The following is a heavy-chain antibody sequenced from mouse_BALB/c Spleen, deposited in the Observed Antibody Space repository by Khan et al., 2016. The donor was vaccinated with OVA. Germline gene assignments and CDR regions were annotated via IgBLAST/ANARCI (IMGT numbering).Heavy chain of an antibody. Sequence: EVELVEAGGGLVQPGGSRKLSCAASGFTYSGFGMHWVRQAPEKGLVWVALISSDSNTIYYADTVKGRFTISRDNPKKTLFLQMTSLRSEDTAMYFCARTGYYYFGNWGQGTTLTVSS. CDR2: ISSDSNTI. CDR1: GFTYSGFG. CDR3: ARTGYYYFGN. D-gene: IGHD2-3*01. J-gene: IGHJ2*01. V-gene: IGHV5-17*02.